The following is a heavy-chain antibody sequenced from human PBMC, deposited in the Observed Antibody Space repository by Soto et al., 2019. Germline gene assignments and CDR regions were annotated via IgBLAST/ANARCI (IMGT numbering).Heavy chain of an antibody. CDR1: GLRFRTRA. V-gene: IGHV3-23*01. Sequence: GSLILSCAASGLRFRTRAMSWVRQAPGKGLEWVASIRPGGDSTYYADSVKGRFAVSRDNSNVTLYLQMDSLRVEDTAIYYCKTHEEGAPWAGGFDSWGQGTLVTVSS. CDR3: KTHEEGAPWAGGFDS. J-gene: IGHJ5*01. CDR2: IRPGGDST. D-gene: IGHD1-26*01.